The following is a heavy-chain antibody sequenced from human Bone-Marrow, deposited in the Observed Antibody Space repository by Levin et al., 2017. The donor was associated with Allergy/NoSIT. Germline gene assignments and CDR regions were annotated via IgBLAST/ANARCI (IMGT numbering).Heavy chain of an antibody. D-gene: IGHD2-15*01. V-gene: IGHV1-58*01. J-gene: IGHJ4*02. CDR2: ISVGSGAT. CDR3: AAELNSGGRCCSFDY. Sequence: SVKVSCKASGFTFSSSPVQWIRQARGQRLEWIGWISVGSGATKYAQEFQERVTITRDMSTSTAWMELNSLGSDDTAVYYCAAELNSGGRCCSFDYWGQGTSVTVSS. CDR1: GFTFSSSP.